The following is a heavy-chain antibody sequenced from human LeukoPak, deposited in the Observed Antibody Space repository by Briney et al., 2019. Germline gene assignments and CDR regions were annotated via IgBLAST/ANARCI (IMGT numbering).Heavy chain of an antibody. J-gene: IGHJ5*02. D-gene: IGHD1-7*01. CDR2: INPNSGGT. V-gene: IGHV1-2*02. Sequence: ASVKVSCKASGYTFTGYYMHWVRQAPGQGLEWMGWINPNSGGTNYAQKFQGRVTMTRDTSISTAYMELSRLRSDDTAVYYCAREGHYITGTTSDWFDPGGQGTLVTVSS. CDR1: GYTFTGYY. CDR3: AREGHYITGTTSDWFDP.